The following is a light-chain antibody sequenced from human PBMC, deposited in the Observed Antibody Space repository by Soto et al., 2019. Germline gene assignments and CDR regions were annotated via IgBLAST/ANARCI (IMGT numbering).Light chain of an antibody. J-gene: IGKJ5*01. CDR3: QQFDTYPLT. Sequence: AIQLTQSPSSLSASVGDRVTITCRASQGIGSSTFAWYQQKAGKAPTLLIYDVSNLQRGVPTRFSGSGSGTDFSLTISSLQPEDCATYYCQQFDTYPLTFGQGTRLDIK. V-gene: IGKV1-13*02. CDR1: QGIGSST. CDR2: DVS.